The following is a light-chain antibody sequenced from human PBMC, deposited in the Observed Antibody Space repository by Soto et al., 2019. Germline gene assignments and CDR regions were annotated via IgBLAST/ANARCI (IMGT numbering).Light chain of an antibody. CDR1: SPNIGSNY. J-gene: IGLJ3*02. CDR2: RND. Sequence: QTVVTQPPSASGTPGQRVTISCSGSSPNIGSNYVYWFQQFPETAPNLLLYRNDQRPSGVPDRFSGSKSGTSASLAISGLRSEDKAYYYCAAWDDSLSSWVFGGGTKLTVL. CDR3: AAWDDSLSSWV. V-gene: IGLV1-47*01.